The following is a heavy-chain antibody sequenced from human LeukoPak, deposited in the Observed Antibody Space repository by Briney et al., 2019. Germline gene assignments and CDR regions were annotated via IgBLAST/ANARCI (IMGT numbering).Heavy chain of an antibody. D-gene: IGHD3-22*01. J-gene: IGHJ4*02. V-gene: IGHV1-18*01. CDR1: GYTFTSYG. CDR2: IGAYNGNT. Sequence: GASVKVSCKASGYTFTSYGISWVRQAPGQGLEWMGWIGAYNGNTNYAQKLQGRVTMTTDTSTSTAYMELRSLRSDDTAVYYCARDASHSSGYYRPNYWGQGTLVTVSS. CDR3: ARDASHSSGYYRPNY.